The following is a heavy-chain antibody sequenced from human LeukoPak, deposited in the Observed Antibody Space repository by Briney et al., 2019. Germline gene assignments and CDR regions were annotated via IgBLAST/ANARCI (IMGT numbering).Heavy chain of an antibody. J-gene: IGHJ4*02. CDR2: ISSNGGST. CDR1: GFTFSSYA. Sequence: GGSLRLSCAASGFTFSSYAMHWVRQAPGKGLEYVSAISSNGGSTYYANSVKGRFTISRDNSKNTLYLQMNSLRAEDTAVYYCARDPSPFYGDYGYWGQGTLVIVSS. V-gene: IGHV3-64*01. D-gene: IGHD4-17*01. CDR3: ARDPSPFYGDYGY.